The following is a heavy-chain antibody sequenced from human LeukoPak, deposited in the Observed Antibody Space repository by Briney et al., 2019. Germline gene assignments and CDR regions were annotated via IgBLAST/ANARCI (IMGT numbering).Heavy chain of an antibody. Sequence: GGSLRLSCAASGFTFSSYGMHWVRQAPGKGLEWVAFIRYDGSNKYYADSVKGRFTISRDNSKNTLYLQMNSLRAEDTAVYYCAKPSIGYSSGWYYFDYWGQGTLVTVSS. CDR2: IRYDGSNK. D-gene: IGHD6-19*01. J-gene: IGHJ4*02. CDR3: AKPSIGYSSGWYYFDY. CDR1: GFTFSSYG. V-gene: IGHV3-30*02.